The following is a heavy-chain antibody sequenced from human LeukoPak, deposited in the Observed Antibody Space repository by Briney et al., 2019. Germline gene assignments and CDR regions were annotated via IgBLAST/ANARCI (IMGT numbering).Heavy chain of an antibody. CDR2: IDGNGRTT. V-gene: IGHV3-74*01. Sequence: GGSLRLSCAASGFTFSSEWMHWVRQAPGRGLVWISHIDGNGRTTNYGDSVRGRFTVSRDNAKNTLYLQMNSLRAEDTAVYYCARDGYCSGGSCSPTGSFDYWGQGTLVTVSS. J-gene: IGHJ4*02. D-gene: IGHD2-15*01. CDR1: GFTFSSEW. CDR3: ARDGYCSGGSCSPTGSFDY.